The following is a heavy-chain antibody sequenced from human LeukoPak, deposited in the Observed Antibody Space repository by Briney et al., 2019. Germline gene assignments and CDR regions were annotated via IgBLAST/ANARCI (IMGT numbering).Heavy chain of an antibody. D-gene: IGHD6-13*01. Sequence: SETLSLTCAVSGGSISSGGYSWSWIRQPPGKGLEWIGYIYYSGSTNYNPSLKSRVTISVDTSKNQFSLKLSSVTAADTAVYYCASFWWYSSTDYFDYWGQGTLVTVSS. J-gene: IGHJ4*02. CDR2: IYYSGST. CDR3: ASFWWYSSTDYFDY. CDR1: GGSISSGGYS. V-gene: IGHV4-61*08.